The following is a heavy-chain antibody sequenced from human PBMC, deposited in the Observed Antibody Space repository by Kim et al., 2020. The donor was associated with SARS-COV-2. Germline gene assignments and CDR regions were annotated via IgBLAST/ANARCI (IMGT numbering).Heavy chain of an antibody. Sequence: AASVKGRLTISSDNSTNTLYLQMTSLRAEDTAVYYCARDHSGYEHNWFDPWGQGTLVTVSS. D-gene: IGHD5-12*01. V-gene: IGHV3-30*07. J-gene: IGHJ5*02. CDR3: ARDHSGYEHNWFDP.